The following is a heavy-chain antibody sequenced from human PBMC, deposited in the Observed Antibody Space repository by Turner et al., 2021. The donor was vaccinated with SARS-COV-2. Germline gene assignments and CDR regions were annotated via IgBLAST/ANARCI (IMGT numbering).Heavy chain of an antibody. CDR1: GGTFSSYA. J-gene: IGHJ4*02. D-gene: IGHD3-22*01. CDR2: IIPIFDTT. Sequence: QVQLVQSGAEVKKPGSSVTVSCKASGGTFSSYAISWVRQASGQGLEWMGGIIPIFDTTNYAQKFQGRVTITADKSTSTAYMELSGLRSEDTAVYYCARDRDYDSSGYWEQSWGQGTLVTVSS. V-gene: IGHV1-69*06. CDR3: ARDRDYDSSGYWEQS.